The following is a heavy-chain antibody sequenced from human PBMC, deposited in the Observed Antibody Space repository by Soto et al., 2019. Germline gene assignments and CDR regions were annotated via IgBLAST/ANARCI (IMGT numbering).Heavy chain of an antibody. J-gene: IGHJ5*02. V-gene: IGHV1-46*01. CDR3: ASRPDDILTGHDNWFDP. Sequence: ASVKVSCKASGYTFTSYYMHWVRQAPGQGLEWMGRINPSGGSTSYAQKFQGRVTITRDESTSTAYMELSSLRSEDAAVYYCASRPDDILTGHDNWFDPWGQGTLVTVSS. CDR2: INPSGGST. CDR1: GYTFTSYY. D-gene: IGHD3-9*01.